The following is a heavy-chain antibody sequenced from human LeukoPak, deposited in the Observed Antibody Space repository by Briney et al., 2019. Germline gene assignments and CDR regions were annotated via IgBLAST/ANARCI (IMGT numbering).Heavy chain of an antibody. CDR3: ARRPLDILTGYPFDY. V-gene: IGHV5-10-1*01. CDR1: GYSFTSYW. D-gene: IGHD3-9*01. J-gene: IGHJ4*02. Sequence: GESLKISCKGSGYSFTSYWICWVRQMPGKGLQWMGRIDPSDSYTNYSPSFQGHVTISADKSISAAYLQWSSLKASDSAMYYCARRPLDILTGYPFDYWGQGTLVTVSS. CDR2: IDPSDSYT.